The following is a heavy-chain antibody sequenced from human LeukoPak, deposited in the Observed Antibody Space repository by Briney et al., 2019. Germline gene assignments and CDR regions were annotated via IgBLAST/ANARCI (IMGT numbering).Heavy chain of an antibody. CDR2: IKQDGSEK. J-gene: IGHJ3*02. CDR3: ARSGSKNSSSWYDAFDI. V-gene: IGHV3-7*01. D-gene: IGHD6-13*01. Sequence: GGSLRLSCAASGFNFSRYVMNWVRQAPGKGLEWVANIKQDGSEKYYVDSVKGRFTISRDNAKNSLYLQMNSLRAEDTAVYYCARSGSKNSSSWYDAFDIWGQGTMVTVSS. CDR1: GFNFSRYV.